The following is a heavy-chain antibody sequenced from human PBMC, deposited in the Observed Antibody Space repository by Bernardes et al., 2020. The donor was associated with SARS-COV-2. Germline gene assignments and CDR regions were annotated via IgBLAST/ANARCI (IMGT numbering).Heavy chain of an antibody. CDR2: INHSGST. CDR3: ASTPNRYNWNYSVGAGD. CDR1: GGSFSGYY. Sequence: SETLSLTCAVYGGSFSGYYWSWIRQPPGKGLEWIGEINHSGSTNYNPSLKSRVTISVDTSKNQFSLKLSSVTAADTAVYYCASTPNRYNWNYSVGAGDWGQGTLVTVSS. J-gene: IGHJ4*02. D-gene: IGHD1-7*01. V-gene: IGHV4-34*01.